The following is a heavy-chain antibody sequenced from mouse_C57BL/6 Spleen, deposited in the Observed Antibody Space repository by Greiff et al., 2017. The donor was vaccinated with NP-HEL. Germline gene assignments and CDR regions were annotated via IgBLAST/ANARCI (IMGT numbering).Heavy chain of an antibody. CDR3: TRGYYGSTFDY. CDR2: IRNKANTHAT. J-gene: IGHJ2*01. V-gene: IGHV6-6*01. Sequence: EVMLVESGGGLVQPGGSMKLSCAASGFTFSDAWMDWVRQSPEKGLEWVAEIRNKANTHATYYAESVKGRFTISRDDSKSSVYLQMNSLRAEDTGIYYCTRGYYGSTFDYWGQGTTLTVSS. CDR1: GFTFSDAW. D-gene: IGHD1-1*01.